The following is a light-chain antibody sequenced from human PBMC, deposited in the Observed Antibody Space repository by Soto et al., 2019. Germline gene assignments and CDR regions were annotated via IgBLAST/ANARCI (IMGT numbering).Light chain of an antibody. CDR3: QQFSTYPLT. CDR2: DAS. V-gene: IGKV1-13*02. J-gene: IGKJ4*01. CDR1: QGISSG. Sequence: AIQLTQSPTSLSASVGDRVTITWRASQGISSGLAWYQHKPGKSPKVLIYDASSLESGVPSTFSGSGSGTDFTLTISSLQPEDFATYFCQQFSTYPLTFGGGTKVEIE.